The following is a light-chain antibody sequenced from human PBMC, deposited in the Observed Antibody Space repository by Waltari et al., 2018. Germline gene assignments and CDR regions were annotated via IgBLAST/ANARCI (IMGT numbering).Light chain of an antibody. J-gene: IGKJ2*03. Sequence: EIIMTQSPATLSLSPGERATLSCRASQSVSGKLAWYQQKPGKAPRLLIYDASSRATGIPDRFSGGGSGTEFTLTISSLEPEDVAVYFCQQESNWSYSFGQGTKVEI. CDR3: QQESNWSYS. CDR1: QSVSGK. V-gene: IGKV3D-15*01. CDR2: DAS.